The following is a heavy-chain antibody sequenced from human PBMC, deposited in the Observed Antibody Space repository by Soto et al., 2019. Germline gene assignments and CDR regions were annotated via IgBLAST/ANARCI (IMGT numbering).Heavy chain of an antibody. V-gene: IGHV3-30-3*01. CDR3: ARGGAEAGIGVGLPPPDP. J-gene: IGHJ5*02. Sequence: GGSLRLSCAASGFTFSSYAMHWVRQAPGKGLEWVAVISYDGSNKYYADSVKGRFTISRDNSKNTLYLQMNSLRAEDTAVYYCARGGAEAGIGVGLPPPDPWGQGT. D-gene: IGHD6-13*01. CDR1: GFTFSSYA. CDR2: ISYDGSNK.